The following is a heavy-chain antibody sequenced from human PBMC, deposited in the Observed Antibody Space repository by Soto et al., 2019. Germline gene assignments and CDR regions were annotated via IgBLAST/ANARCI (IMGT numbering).Heavy chain of an antibody. CDR1: GFTFSSYS. V-gene: IGHV3-21*01. J-gene: IGHJ4*02. D-gene: IGHD4-4*01. CDR3: ARALSAYDYSNYPHAPVDY. CDR2: ISSSSSYI. Sequence: GGSLRLSCAASGFTFSSYSMNWVRQAPGKGLEWVSSISSSSSYIYYADSVKGRFTISRDNAKNSLYLQMNSLRAEDTAVYYCARALSAYDYSNYPHAPVDYWGQGTLVTVSS.